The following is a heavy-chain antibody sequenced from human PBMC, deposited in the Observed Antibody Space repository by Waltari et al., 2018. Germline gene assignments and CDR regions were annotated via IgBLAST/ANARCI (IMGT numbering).Heavy chain of an antibody. V-gene: IGHV1-3*01. J-gene: IGHJ1*01. D-gene: IGHD2-21*01. CDR2: IKGDTGNT. CDR3: GGDHPCGGPCLDDYLQH. Sequence: HVHLLQSGAELKKPGASVKVSCEASGYSFIDSGFHWVRQPPGQSLEWMGWIKGDTGNTEYSQSFQGTVTFSRDTSANTAYMELRSLKSEDTAVYYCGGDHPCGGPCLDDYLQHWGQGTLITVS. CDR1: GYSFIDSG.